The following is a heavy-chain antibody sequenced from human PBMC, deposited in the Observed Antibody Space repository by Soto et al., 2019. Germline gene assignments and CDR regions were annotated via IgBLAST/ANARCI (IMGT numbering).Heavy chain of an antibody. CDR2: ISILGDST. CDR3: ARDRDGTRTFPHNL. J-gene: IGHJ3*01. V-gene: IGHV3-11*01. Sequence: QEQLAESGGGLVKPGGSLRLSCAASGFSFNVYYMTWIRQAPGSGLEWVASISILGDSTYYADSVKGRFTISRDNVKNSLDLQMDTLRAEDTAVYYCARDRDGTRTFPHNLWGQGTTVTVAS. CDR1: GFSFNVYY.